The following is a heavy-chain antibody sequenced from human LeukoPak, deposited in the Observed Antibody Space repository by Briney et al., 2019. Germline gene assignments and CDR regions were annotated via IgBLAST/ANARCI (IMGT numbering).Heavy chain of an antibody. Sequence: GASVKVSCKASGGTFSSYAISWVRQAPGQGLEWMGGIIPIFGTANYAQKFQGRVTITADESTSTAYMELSSLRSEDTAVYYCAREGRDYYAMDVWGQGTTVTVSS. CDR2: IIPIFGTA. V-gene: IGHV1-69*13. CDR1: GGTFSSYA. CDR3: AREGRDYYAMDV. J-gene: IGHJ6*02.